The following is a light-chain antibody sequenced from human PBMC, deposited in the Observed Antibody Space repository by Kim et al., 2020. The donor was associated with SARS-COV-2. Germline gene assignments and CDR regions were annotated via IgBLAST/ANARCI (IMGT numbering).Light chain of an antibody. J-gene: IGKJ4*01. Sequence: APGERATASCRASQSVSSNYLAWYQQKPGQAPRLLIYGASSRATGIPDRFSGSGSETDFTLTISRLDPEDFAVYYCQQYGTSPLTFGGGTKVDIK. CDR3: QQYGTSPLT. CDR1: QSVSSNY. V-gene: IGKV3-20*01. CDR2: GAS.